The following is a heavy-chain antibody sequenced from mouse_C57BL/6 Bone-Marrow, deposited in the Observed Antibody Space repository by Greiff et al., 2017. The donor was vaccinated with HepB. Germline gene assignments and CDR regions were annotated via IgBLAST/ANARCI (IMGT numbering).Heavy chain of an antibody. CDR2: INPSNGGT. CDR1: GYTFTSYW. J-gene: IGHJ4*01. CDR3: ARSEYYYSSSFYAMDY. Sequence: VQLQQPGTELVKPGASVKLSCKASGYTFTSYWMHWVKQRPGQGLEWIGNINPSNGGTNYNEKFKSKATLTVDKSSSTANMQLSSLTYEDSAVYYCARSEYYYSSSFYAMDYWGQGTSVTVSS. D-gene: IGHD1-1*01. V-gene: IGHV1-53*01.